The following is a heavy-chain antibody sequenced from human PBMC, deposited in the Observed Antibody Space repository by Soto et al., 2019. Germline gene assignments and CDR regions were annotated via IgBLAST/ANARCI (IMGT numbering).Heavy chain of an antibody. V-gene: IGHV5-51*01. J-gene: IGHJ5*02. CDR1: GYSFTSYW. Sequence: PGESLKISCKGSGYSFTSYWIGWVRQMPGKGLEWMGIIYPGDSDTRYSPSFQGQVTISADKSISTAYLQWSSLKASDTAMYYCARSRRFYDFWSGYRAPGGFDPWGQGTLVTVS. CDR2: IYPGDSDT. D-gene: IGHD3-3*01. CDR3: ARSRRFYDFWSGYRAPGGFDP.